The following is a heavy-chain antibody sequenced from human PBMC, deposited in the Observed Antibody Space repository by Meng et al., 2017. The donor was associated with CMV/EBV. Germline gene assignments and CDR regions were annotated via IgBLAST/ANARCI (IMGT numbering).Heavy chain of an antibody. D-gene: IGHD4-11*01. J-gene: IGHJ6*02. CDR3: ARGSYRNYRSSYYYYGMDV. Sequence: SDTLSLTCAVYGGPFIGYYWSWIRQPPGKGLEWIGEINHSGSTNYNPSLKSRVTISVDTSKNQFSLKLSSVTAADTAVYYCARGSYRNYRSSYYYYGMDVWGQGTTVTVSS. V-gene: IGHV4-34*01. CDR1: GGPFIGYY. CDR2: INHSGST.